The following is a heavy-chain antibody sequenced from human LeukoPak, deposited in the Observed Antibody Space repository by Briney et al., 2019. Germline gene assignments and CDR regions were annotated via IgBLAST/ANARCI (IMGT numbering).Heavy chain of an antibody. CDR1: GYTFTNSA. CDR2: INAGNGNT. Sequence: ASVKVSCKVSGYTFTNSAMHWVRQAPGQRLEWMGWINAGNGNTKYSQRFQGRVTITRDTCASTAYMELSSLRSEDTAVYFCARDLIVPAASDYWGQGTLVTVSS. D-gene: IGHD2-2*01. CDR3: ARDLIVPAASDY. J-gene: IGHJ4*02. V-gene: IGHV1-3*01.